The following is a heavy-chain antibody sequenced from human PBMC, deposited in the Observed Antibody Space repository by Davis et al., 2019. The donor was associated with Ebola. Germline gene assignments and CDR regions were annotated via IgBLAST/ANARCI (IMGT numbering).Heavy chain of an antibody. CDR1: GYTFTSYA. CDR3: ARAQFPTTSDH. D-gene: IGHD1-1*01. Sequence: ASVKVSCKASGYTFTSYAMHWVRQAPGQRLEWMGWISAYNGNTNYAQNVQGRVIMTSDTATTTAYMEVGSLRSDDTAVYYCARAQFPTTSDHWGQGTLVTVSS. J-gene: IGHJ4*02. V-gene: IGHV1-18*01. CDR2: ISAYNGNT.